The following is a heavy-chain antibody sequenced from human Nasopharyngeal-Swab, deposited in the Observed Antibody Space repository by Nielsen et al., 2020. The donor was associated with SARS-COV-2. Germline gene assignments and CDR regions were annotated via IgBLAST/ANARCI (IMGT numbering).Heavy chain of an antibody. CDR3: ASDPYCSGGSCYDY. J-gene: IGHJ4*02. V-gene: IGHV3-30*04. D-gene: IGHD2-15*01. Sequence: GESLKISWAASGFTFSSYAMHWVRQARGKGLEWVAVISYDGSNKYYADSVKGRFTISRDNSKNTLYLQMNSLRAEDTAVYYCASDPYCSGGSCYDYWGQGTLVTVSS. CDR1: GFTFSSYA. CDR2: ISYDGSNK.